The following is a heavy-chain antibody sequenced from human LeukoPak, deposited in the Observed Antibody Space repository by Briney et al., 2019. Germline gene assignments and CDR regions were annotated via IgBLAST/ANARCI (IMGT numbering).Heavy chain of an antibody. V-gene: IGHV4-59*01. D-gene: IGHD1-26*01. J-gene: IGHJ3*02. Sequence: SETLSLTCSVSGGAISSYYWTWIRQPPGQRRKWIGYIDYSGNTKYNPSLKRRVTISIDTSKSQFSLKPNTVTAADTDVYYCVREGKNWEAERINAFDIWGQGTMITVSS. CDR3: VREGKNWEAERINAFDI. CDR2: IDYSGNT. CDR1: GGAISSYY.